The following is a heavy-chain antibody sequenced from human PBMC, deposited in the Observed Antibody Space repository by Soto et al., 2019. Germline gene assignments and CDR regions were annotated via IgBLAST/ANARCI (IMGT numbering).Heavy chain of an antibody. CDR1: GFTFSSYW. V-gene: IGHV3-7*03. D-gene: IGHD4-17*01. CDR2: IKQDGSEK. CDR3: ASASGEGYYYYGMDV. J-gene: IGHJ6*02. Sequence: GGSLRLSCAASGFTFSSYWMSWVRQAPGKGLERVANIKQDGSEKYYVDSVKGRFTISRDNAKNSLYLQMNSLRAEDTAVYYCASASGEGYYYYGMDVWGQGTTVTV.